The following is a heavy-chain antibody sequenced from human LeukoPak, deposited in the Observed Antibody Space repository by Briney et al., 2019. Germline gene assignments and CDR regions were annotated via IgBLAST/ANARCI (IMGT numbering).Heavy chain of an antibody. CDR2: IYYSGST. D-gene: IGHD3-10*01. J-gene: IGHJ3*02. Sequence: SETLSLTCTVSGGSISSYSWSWIRPPPGKGLEWIGYIYYSGSTNYNPSLKSRVTISVDTSKNQFSLKLSSVTAADTAVYYCARDSRESSAFDIWGQGTMVTVSS. V-gene: IGHV4-59*12. CDR3: ARDSRESSAFDI. CDR1: GGSISSYS.